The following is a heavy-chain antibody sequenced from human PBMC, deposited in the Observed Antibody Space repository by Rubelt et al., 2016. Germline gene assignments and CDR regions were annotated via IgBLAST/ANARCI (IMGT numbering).Heavy chain of an antibody. CDR2: IYSGGST. CDR1: VSSNY. Sequence: VSSNYMSWVRQAPGKGLEWVSVIYSGGSTFYADSVKGRFTISRDNSKNSLYLQMNSLRAEDTAVYYCARDLVANYVHYYYTMDVWGQGTTVTVSS. J-gene: IGHJ6*02. D-gene: IGHD3-10*02. V-gene: IGHV3-66*01. CDR3: ARDLVANYVHYYYTMDV.